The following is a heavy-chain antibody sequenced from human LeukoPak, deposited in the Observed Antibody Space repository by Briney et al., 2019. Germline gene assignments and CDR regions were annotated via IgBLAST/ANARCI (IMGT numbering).Heavy chain of an antibody. CDR1: GFTFDDYG. J-gene: IGHJ4*02. D-gene: IGHD3-22*01. CDR2: VNWNGGST. CDR3: ARGQRGTYYYDSSGYYYFDY. Sequence: GGSLRLSCAASGFTFDDYGMSWVRQAPGKGLEWVSGVNWNGGSTGYADSVKGRFTISRDNAKNSLYLQMNSLRAEDTALYYCARGQRGTYYYDSSGYYYFDYWGQGTLVTVSS. V-gene: IGHV3-20*04.